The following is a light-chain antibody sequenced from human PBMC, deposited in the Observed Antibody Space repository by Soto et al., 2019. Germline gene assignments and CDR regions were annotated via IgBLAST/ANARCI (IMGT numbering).Light chain of an antibody. CDR2: AAS. J-gene: IGKJ1*01. CDR3: QQSYSTPQT. V-gene: IGKV1-39*01. Sequence: TPTTQSPSSLSDSFGDKVTITSRASQSISSYLNWYQQKPGKAPKLLIYAASSLQSGVPSRFSGSGSGTDFTLTISSLQPEDFATYYCQQSYSTPQTFGQGTKVDI. CDR1: QSISSY.